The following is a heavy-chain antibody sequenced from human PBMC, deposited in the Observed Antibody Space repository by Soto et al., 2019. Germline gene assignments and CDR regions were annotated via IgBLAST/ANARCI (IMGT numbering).Heavy chain of an antibody. Sequence: QVPLVQSGAEVKKPGSSVKVSCKASGGTFSSYAISWVRQDPGQGLEWLGGFIPIFGTANYAQKFQGRVTITADESTSTAYMELSSVRSEDTAVYYCARYSSGYNYYYYYGMDVWGQGTTVTFAS. CDR1: GGTFSSYA. CDR3: ARYSSGYNYYYYYGMDV. V-gene: IGHV1-69*01. D-gene: IGHD3-22*01. J-gene: IGHJ6*02. CDR2: FIPIFGTA.